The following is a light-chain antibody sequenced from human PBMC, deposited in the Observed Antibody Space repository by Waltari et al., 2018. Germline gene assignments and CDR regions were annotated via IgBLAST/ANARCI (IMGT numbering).Light chain of an antibody. CDR2: KTD. CDR3: LLYFGSGNWV. J-gene: IGLJ3*02. Sequence: QTVVTQEPSFSVSHGGTVTVTCGLSSGSVSSSHYTSWYQQTPGQVPRTLLYKTDSRSPGVPDRFSGSILGSKAALTITGAQADDESDYYCLLYFGSGNWVFGGGTKLTVL. V-gene: IGLV8-61*01. CDR1: SGSVSSSHY.